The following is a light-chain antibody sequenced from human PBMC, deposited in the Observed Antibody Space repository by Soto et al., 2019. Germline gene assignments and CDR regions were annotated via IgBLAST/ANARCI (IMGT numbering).Light chain of an antibody. V-gene: IGKV4-1*01. CDR3: QQYLKTPPT. Sequence: DIVMTQSPDSLAVSLGERATINCKSSQSVLYSSNNKNYLAWYQQKPGQPPKFLIYWASARESGVPDRFSASGSGTDFTLTISGLQAEDVAVYYCQQYLKTPPTFGQGTKVDIK. CDR2: WAS. CDR1: QSVLYSSNNKNY. J-gene: IGKJ1*01.